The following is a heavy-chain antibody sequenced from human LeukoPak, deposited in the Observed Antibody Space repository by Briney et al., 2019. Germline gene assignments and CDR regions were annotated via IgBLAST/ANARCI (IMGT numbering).Heavy chain of an antibody. CDR3: ARGGDYSNYAYYYYYYMDV. CDR2: IIHSGST. J-gene: IGHJ6*03. V-gene: IGHV4-34*01. Sequence: SETLSLTCAVYGGSFSGYYWSWIRQPPGKGLEWIGEIIHSGSTNYNPSLKSRVTISVDTSKNQFSLKLSSVTAADTAVYYCARGGDYSNYAYYYYYYMDVWGKGTTVTVSS. CDR1: GGSFSGYY. D-gene: IGHD4-11*01.